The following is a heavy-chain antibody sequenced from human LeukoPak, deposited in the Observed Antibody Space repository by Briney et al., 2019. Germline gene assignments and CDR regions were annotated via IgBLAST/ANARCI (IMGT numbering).Heavy chain of an antibody. CDR3: AKDTRTTSAWYGVDY. J-gene: IGHJ4*02. Sequence: GGSLRLSCAASGFTFSSYAMHWVRQAPGKGLEWVAIISYDGSNKYYADSVMGRFTISRDNSKNMLYLQMSSLRAEDTAVYYCAKDTRTTSAWYGVDYWGQGTLVTVSS. CDR2: ISYDGSNK. D-gene: IGHD6-19*01. V-gene: IGHV3-30-3*01. CDR1: GFTFSSYA.